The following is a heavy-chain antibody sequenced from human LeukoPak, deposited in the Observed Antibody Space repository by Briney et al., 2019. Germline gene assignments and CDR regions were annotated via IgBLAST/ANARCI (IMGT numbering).Heavy chain of an antibody. J-gene: IGHJ1*01. Sequence: GESLKISCKGSGYSFTSYWIGWVRQMPGKGLEWMGMIDPNDSDTRYSPSSEGHVTFSADKSTSAVFMQWSSLEASDTAMYYCVRSRRTNTGDPDRGQYWGQGTLVTVSS. D-gene: IGHD2-21*02. CDR2: IDPNDSDT. CDR3: VRSRRTNTGDPDRGQY. V-gene: IGHV5-51*01. CDR1: GYSFTSYW.